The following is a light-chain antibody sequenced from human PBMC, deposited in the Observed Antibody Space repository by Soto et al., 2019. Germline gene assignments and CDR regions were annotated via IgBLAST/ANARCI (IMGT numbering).Light chain of an antibody. CDR3: QQRLNWPPLT. Sequence: EIVLTQSPATLSLSPGERATLSCRASQSVSSYLAWYQQKPGQAPRLLIYDASNRATGIPARFSGSGSGTDFTLPISSLEPEDSAIYYCQQRLNWPPLTFGGGTKVEI. CDR1: QSVSSY. V-gene: IGKV3-11*01. J-gene: IGKJ4*01. CDR2: DAS.